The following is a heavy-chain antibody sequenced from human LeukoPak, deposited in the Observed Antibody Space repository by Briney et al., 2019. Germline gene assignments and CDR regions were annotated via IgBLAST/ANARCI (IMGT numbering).Heavy chain of an antibody. J-gene: IGHJ1*01. CDR3: ARATNNYDILTGYYQR. CDR1: GGTFSSYA. CDR2: IIPIFGTA. V-gene: IGHV1-69*13. Sequence: SVKVSCKASGGTFSSYAISWVRQAPGQGLEWMGGIIPIFGTASYAQKFQGRVTITADESTSTAYMELSSLRSEDTAVYYCARATNNYDILTGYYQRWGQGTLVTVSS. D-gene: IGHD3-9*01.